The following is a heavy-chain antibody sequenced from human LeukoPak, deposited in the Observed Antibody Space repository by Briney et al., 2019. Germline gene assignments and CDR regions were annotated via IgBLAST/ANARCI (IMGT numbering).Heavy chain of an antibody. J-gene: IGHJ3*02. CDR2: IRPYNGNT. Sequence: ASVKVSCKASSYTFTNYDINWVRQAPGQGLEWMGGIRPYNGNTDYAQKLQGRVTMTTDTSTSTAYMELRSLRSDDAAVYYCARPSDSSGGDAFDIWGQGTMVIVSS. D-gene: IGHD2-15*01. V-gene: IGHV1-18*01. CDR1: SYTFTNYD. CDR3: ARPSDSSGGDAFDI.